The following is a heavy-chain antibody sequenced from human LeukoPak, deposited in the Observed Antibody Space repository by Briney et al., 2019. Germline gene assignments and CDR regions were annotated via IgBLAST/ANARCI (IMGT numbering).Heavy chain of an antibody. CDR3: ARSSSYDAFDV. CDR1: GYTFNTYD. J-gene: IGHJ3*01. V-gene: IGHV1-18*01. D-gene: IGHD6-13*01. Sequence: RASVKVSCKASGYTFNTYDISWVRQAPGQGLEWLGWISAHNGDTDSAKMLQGRVTMTTDTSTSTAYMELRSLRSDDTAVYYCARSSSYDAFDVWGQGTMVTVSS. CDR2: ISAHNGDT.